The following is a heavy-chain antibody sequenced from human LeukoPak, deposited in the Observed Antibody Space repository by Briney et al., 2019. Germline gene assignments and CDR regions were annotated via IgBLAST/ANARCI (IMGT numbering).Heavy chain of an antibody. V-gene: IGHV4-59*01. CDR1: GGSISSYY. D-gene: IGHD2-15*01. CDR2: IYYSGST. J-gene: IGHJ5*02. Sequence: SETLSLTCTVSGGSISSYYWSWIRQPPGEGLEWIGYIYYSGSTNYNPSLKSRVIISVDTSKNQFSLKLTSMTAADTAVYYCARGGSRIANWFDPWGQGIPVTVSS. CDR3: ARGGSRIANWFDP.